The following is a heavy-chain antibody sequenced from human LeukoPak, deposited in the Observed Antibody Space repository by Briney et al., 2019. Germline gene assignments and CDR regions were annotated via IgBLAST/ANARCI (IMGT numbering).Heavy chain of an antibody. CDR1: GFTFSIAW. V-gene: IGHV3-15*07. CDR3: ATDFYDTT. CDR2: IRSNSDGGTI. J-gene: IGHJ5*02. Sequence: GGSLRLSCATSGFTFSIAWMNWVRQAPGKGLEWVGRIRSNSDGGTIDYAAPVKGRFALSRDDSKNTLYLQMNSLQTEDTAVYYCATDFYDTTWGQGTLVTVSS. D-gene: IGHD3-22*01.